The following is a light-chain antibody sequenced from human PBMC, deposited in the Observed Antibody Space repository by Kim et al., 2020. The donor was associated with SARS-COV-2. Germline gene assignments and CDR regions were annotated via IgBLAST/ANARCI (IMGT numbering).Light chain of an antibody. V-gene: IGLV3-19*01. CDR1: SLRTYY. Sequence: ALGQTVSFTCQGDSLRTYYAGGYQQKPGQAPVLVIYDKNNRPSGIPDRFSGSSSGDTASLTITGAQAEDEADYYCNSRDSSGNLYVFGTGTKVTVL. CDR2: DKN. CDR3: NSRDSSGNLYV. J-gene: IGLJ1*01.